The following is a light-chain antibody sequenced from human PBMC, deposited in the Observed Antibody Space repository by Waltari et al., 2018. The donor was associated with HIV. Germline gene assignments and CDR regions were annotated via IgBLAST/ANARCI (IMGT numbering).Light chain of an antibody. J-gene: IGKJ2*01. V-gene: IGKV3-15*01. CDR2: GAS. Sequence: EIVMTQSPATLSVSPGERATLSCRASQSVSSNLAWYQQKPGQAPRLLIYGASTRATGIPARFTGSGSGTEFTLTISSLQSEGFAIYYCQQYSNWPPYTFGQGTRLE. CDR3: QQYSNWPPYT. CDR1: QSVSSN.